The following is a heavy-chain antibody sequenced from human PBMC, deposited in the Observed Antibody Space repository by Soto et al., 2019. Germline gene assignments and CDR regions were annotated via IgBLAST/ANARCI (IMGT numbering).Heavy chain of an antibody. CDR3: VREYNFTWLLPSF. D-gene: IGHD6-6*01. V-gene: IGHV4-39*01. J-gene: IGHJ4*02. CDR2: IFHSGNP. CDR1: DGSISSRSNY. Sequence: QLQLHASGPGLVKPSETLSPTCTVSDGSISSRSNYWGWIRQPPGKRMEWIGSIFHSGNPYYNPFFRSRLAISVDTSHTQFSLKLSSVSAASPAIYYCVREYNFTWLLPSFWCQGTLVAVSS.